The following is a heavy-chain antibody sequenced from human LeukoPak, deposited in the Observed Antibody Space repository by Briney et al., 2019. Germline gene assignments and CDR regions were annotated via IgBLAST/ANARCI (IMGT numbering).Heavy chain of an antibody. Sequence: SETLSLTCTASGGSTNNGSYYWSWIRQPARKGLEWIGRIHPTGNTMYNPSLKSRVTISVDTSKNQFSLNLSSVTAADTAVYYCASHYSRSGIDAFDIWGQGTVVIVSS. D-gene: IGHD6-6*01. CDR1: GGSTNNGSYY. CDR2: IHPTGNT. J-gene: IGHJ3*02. CDR3: ASHYSRSGIDAFDI. V-gene: IGHV4-61*02.